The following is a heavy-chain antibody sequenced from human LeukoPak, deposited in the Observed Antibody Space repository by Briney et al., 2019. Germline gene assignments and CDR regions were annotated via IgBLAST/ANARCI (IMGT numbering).Heavy chain of an antibody. V-gene: IGHV3-74*01. CDR1: GFTFSTYW. CDR3: ARDLAYSRLDY. Sequence: GGSLRLSCAASGFTFSTYWMHWVRQAPGKGLVWVSRINSDGSSTNYADSVKGRFTISRDNAKNTLYLQMNSLRVEDTAFYYCARDLAYSRLDYWGQGMLVTVSS. J-gene: IGHJ4*02. CDR2: INSDGSST. D-gene: IGHD5-18*01.